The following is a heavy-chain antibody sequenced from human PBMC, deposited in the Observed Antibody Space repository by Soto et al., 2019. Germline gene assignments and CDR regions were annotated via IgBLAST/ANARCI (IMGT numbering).Heavy chain of an antibody. CDR1: GFTFSNAW. Sequence: GGSLRLSCAASGFTFSNAWMNWVRQAPGKGLEWVGRIKSKTDGGTTDYAAPVKGRFTISRDDSKNTLYLQMNSLKTEDTAVYYCTTDRITMIVVDPYGMDVWGQGTTVTVSS. CDR2: IKSKTDGGTT. D-gene: IGHD3-22*01. V-gene: IGHV3-15*07. J-gene: IGHJ6*02. CDR3: TTDRITMIVVDPYGMDV.